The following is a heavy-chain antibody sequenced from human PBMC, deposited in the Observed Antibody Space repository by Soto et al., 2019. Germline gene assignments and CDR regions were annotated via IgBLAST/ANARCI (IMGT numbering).Heavy chain of an antibody. CDR2: INPSGGSA. CDR1: GYTFTSYY. CDR3: AREFEMATREDY. D-gene: IGHD5-12*01. V-gene: IGHV1-46*01. J-gene: IGHJ4*02. Sequence: GASVKVSCKASGYTFTSYYMHWVRQAPGQGLEWMGIINPSGGSASYAQKFQGRVTVSRDTSTSTVYMGLSSLRSEDTAVYYCAREFEMATREDYWGQGTLVTVSS.